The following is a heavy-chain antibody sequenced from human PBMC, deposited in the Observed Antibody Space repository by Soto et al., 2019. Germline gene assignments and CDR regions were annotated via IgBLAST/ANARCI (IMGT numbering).Heavy chain of an antibody. CDR2: IYYSGST. CDR3: ARDYYDSSGYYMIT. D-gene: IGHD3-22*01. J-gene: IGHJ5*02. Sequence: SETLSLTCTVSGGSISSGGYYRSRIRQHPGKGLEWIGYIYYSGSTYYNPSLKSRVTISVDTSKNQFSLKLSSVTAADTAVYYCARDYYDSSGYYMITWGQGTLVTVSS. CDR1: GGSISSGGYY. V-gene: IGHV4-31*03.